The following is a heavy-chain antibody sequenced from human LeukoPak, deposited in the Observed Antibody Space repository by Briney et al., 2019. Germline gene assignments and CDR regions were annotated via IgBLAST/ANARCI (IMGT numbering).Heavy chain of an antibody. V-gene: IGHV3-30*18. CDR1: GFTFSSYG. CDR2: ISYDGSNK. D-gene: IGHD3-22*01. Sequence: GGSLRLSCAASGFTFSSYGMHWVRQAPGKGLEWVAVISYDGSNKYYADSVKGRFTISRDNSKNTLYLQMNSLRAEDTAVYYCAKDLVDYYDSSGYSGANWFDPWGQGTLVTVSS. J-gene: IGHJ5*02. CDR3: AKDLVDYYDSSGYSGANWFDP.